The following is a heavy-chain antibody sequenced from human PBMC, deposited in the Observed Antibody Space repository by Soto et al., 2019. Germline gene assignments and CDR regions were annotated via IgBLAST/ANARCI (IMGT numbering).Heavy chain of an antibody. D-gene: IGHD1-26*01. V-gene: IGHV3-30*18. CDR1: GFTFSSYG. J-gene: IGHJ4*02. CDR2: ISYDGSNK. CDR3: AKHFFRKGATPTNYFDY. Sequence: PGGSLRLSCAASGFTFSSYGMHWVRQAPGKGLEWVAVISYDGSNKYYADSVKGRFTISRDNSKNTLYLQMNSLRAEDTAVYYCAKHFFRKGATPTNYFDYWGQGTLVTVSS.